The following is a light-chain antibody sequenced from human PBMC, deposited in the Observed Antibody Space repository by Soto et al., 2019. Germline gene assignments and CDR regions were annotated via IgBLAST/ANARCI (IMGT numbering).Light chain of an antibody. V-gene: IGKV3-15*01. CDR1: QSVGSSY. Sequence: EIVITQSPATLSVSPCERATLSCIASQSVGSSYLAWYQQRPGQAPRLLIYVASSRATGIPARFSGSGSETEFTLTISNLQSEDFAVYYCHQYNNWPPWTFGQGTKVDIK. J-gene: IGKJ1*01. CDR3: HQYNNWPPWT. CDR2: VAS.